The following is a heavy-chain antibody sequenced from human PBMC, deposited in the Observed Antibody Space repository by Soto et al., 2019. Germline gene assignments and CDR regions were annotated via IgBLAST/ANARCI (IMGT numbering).Heavy chain of an antibody. CDR2: TSYRSKWSS. D-gene: IGHD3-10*01. CDR1: GDSVSSKIAT. J-gene: IGHJ4*02. CDR3: ARTGDDRVDY. V-gene: IGHV6-1*01. Sequence: PSQTLSLTCAISGDSVSSKIATWRSIRQSPSRGLEWLGRTSYRSKWSSNYAVSVKSRITINPDPSKNQFSLQLRSVTPDDTAMSYCARTGDDRVDYCGQGTLVTVSS.